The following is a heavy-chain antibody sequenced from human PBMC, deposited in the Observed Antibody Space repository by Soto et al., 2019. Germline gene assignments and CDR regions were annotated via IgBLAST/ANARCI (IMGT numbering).Heavy chain of an antibody. Sequence: SETLSLTCAVSGGSISSGGYSWSWIRQPPGKGLEWIGYIYHSGSTNYNPSLKSRVTISVDTSKNQFSLKLSSVTAADTAVYYCARDNGYSYGYTLDHWGQGTLVTVSS. J-gene: IGHJ4*02. CDR3: ARDNGYSYGYTLDH. D-gene: IGHD5-18*01. CDR2: IYHSGST. V-gene: IGHV4-30-2*01. CDR1: GGSISSGGYS.